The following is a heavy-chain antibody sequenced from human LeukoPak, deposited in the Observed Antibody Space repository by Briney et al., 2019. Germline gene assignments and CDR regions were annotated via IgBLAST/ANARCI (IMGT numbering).Heavy chain of an antibody. V-gene: IGHV1-18*01. CDR1: GYTFTSYG. J-gene: IGHJ4*02. Sequence: ASVKVSCKASGYTFTSYGISWVRQAPGQGLEWMGWISAYNGNTNYAQKLQGRVTMTTDTSTSTAYMELRSLRSDDTAVYYCARDTGVYYDSSGYYFDYWGQGTLVTVSS. CDR3: ARDTGVYYDSSGYYFDY. D-gene: IGHD3-22*01. CDR2: ISAYNGNT.